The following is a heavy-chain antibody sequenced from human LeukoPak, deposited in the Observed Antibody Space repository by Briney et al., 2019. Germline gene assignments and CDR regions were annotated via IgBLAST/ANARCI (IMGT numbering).Heavy chain of an antibody. J-gene: IGHJ4*02. CDR1: GFTFSSYA. V-gene: IGHV3-21*01. CDR3: ARGIAVANSD. Sequence: PGGSLRLSCAASGFTFSSYAMNWVRQAPGKGLEWVSSISSSSSYIYYTDSVKGRFTISRDNAKNTLYLQMNSLRAEDTAVYYCARGIAVANSDWGQGTLVTVSS. CDR2: ISSSSSYI. D-gene: IGHD6-19*01.